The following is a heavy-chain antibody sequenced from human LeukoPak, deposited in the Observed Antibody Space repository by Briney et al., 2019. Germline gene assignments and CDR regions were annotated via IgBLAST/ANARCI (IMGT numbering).Heavy chain of an antibody. D-gene: IGHD2-15*01. Sequence: SETLSLTCTVSGGSISSYYWSWIRQPPGKGLEWVGYIYYSGSTNYNPSLKSRVTISVDTSKNQFSLKLSSVTAADTAVYYCARHRRGSLYCSGGSCYDWFDPWGQGTLVTVSS. J-gene: IGHJ5*02. V-gene: IGHV4-59*08. CDR1: GGSISSYY. CDR2: IYYSGST. CDR3: ARHRRGSLYCSGGSCYDWFDP.